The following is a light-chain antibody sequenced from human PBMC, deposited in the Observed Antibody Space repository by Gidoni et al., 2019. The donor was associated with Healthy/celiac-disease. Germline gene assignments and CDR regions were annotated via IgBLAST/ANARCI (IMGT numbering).Light chain of an antibody. Sequence: DIVMTQSPASRAVSLGERATINCKSSQSVLYSSNNKNYLAWYQQKPGQPPHLLIYWASTRESGVPYRFSGSGSGTDFTLTISSLQAEDVAVYYCQQYYRTPRTFGQGTKVEIK. V-gene: IGKV4-1*01. CDR2: WAS. J-gene: IGKJ1*01. CDR3: QQYYRTPRT. CDR1: QSVLYSSNNKNY.